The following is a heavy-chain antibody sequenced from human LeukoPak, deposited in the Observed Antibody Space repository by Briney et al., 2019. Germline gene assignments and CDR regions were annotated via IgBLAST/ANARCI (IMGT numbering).Heavy chain of an antibody. V-gene: IGHV1-8*01. D-gene: IGHD2-21*01. CDR1: GYTFTSYD. Sequence: ASVKVSCKASGYTFTSYDINWVRQATGQGLEWMGWMNPNSGNTGYAQKFQGRVTMTRNTSISTAYMELSSLRSEDTAVYYCARVGDRYDRNWFDPWGQGTLVTVSS. J-gene: IGHJ5*02. CDR2: MNPNSGNT. CDR3: ARVGDRYDRNWFDP.